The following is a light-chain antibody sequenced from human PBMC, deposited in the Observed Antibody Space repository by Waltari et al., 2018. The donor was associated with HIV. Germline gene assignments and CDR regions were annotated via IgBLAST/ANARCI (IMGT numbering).Light chain of an antibody. V-gene: IGKV4-1*01. CDR3: QQYYSLGPT. J-gene: IGKJ4*01. CDR1: RTILFSSDNRNC. CDR2: WAS. Sequence: DIVMTQSPNSLAVSLGERATINCRSSRTILFSSDNRNCLAWYQQKPGQSPKLLIYWASTRASGVPDRLSGSGSGTNFSLTISTLQTDDVALYYCQQYYSLGPTFGGGTKVEIK.